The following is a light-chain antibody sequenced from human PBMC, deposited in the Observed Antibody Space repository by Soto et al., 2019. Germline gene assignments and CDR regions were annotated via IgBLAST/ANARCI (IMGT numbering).Light chain of an antibody. V-gene: IGLV1-40*01. Sequence: QSVLTQPPSVSGAPGQRLTISCTGSSSNIGAGYDVHWYKQLPGTAPKLLIYANSFRPSGVPDRFSGSKSGTSASLAITGLQAEDEADYYCHSYDSLSRFVFGTGTKLTVL. CDR1: SSNIGAGYD. CDR2: ANS. J-gene: IGLJ1*01. CDR3: HSYDSLSRFV.